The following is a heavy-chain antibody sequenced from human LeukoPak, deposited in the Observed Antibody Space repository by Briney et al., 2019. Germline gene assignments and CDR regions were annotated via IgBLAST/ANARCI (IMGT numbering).Heavy chain of an antibody. J-gene: IGHJ4*02. CDR3: ARDSPAGDSYYFDY. CDR2: INHSGST. Sequence: PSETLSLTCAVYGGSFSGYYWSWIRQPPGKGLEWIGEINHSGSTNYNPSLKSRVTISVDTSKNQFPLKLSSVTAADTAVYYCARDSPAGDSYYFDYWGQGTLVTVSS. V-gene: IGHV4-34*01. CDR1: GGSFSGYY. D-gene: IGHD2-2*01.